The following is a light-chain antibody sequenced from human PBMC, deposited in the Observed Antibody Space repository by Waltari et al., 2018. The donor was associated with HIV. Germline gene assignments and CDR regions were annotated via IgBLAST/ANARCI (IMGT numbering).Light chain of an antibody. Sequence: SYVLAQPPSVSVAPGKTARITCGGNNIGSKSVHWYQQKPGQAPVVVIYYDSDRPSGIPERFSGSNSGNTATLTISRVEAGDVADYYCQVWDSSSDAYVFGTGTKVTVL. V-gene: IGLV3-21*04. CDR1: NIGSKS. J-gene: IGLJ1*01. CDR3: QVWDSSSDAYV. CDR2: YDS.